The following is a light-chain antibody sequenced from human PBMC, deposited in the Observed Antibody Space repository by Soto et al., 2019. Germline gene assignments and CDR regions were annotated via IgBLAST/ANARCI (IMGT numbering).Light chain of an antibody. V-gene: IGKV3-15*01. J-gene: IGKJ1*01. Sequence: EILMTQSPVTLSVSPGERVTLSCRASQSVGRDVAWYQQEPGQAPRLLIYGASARATVIPARFSGNGAGTEFALTITSLQSEDFGVYYCQQYNTWPRTFGQGTKVEIK. CDR1: QSVGRD. CDR2: GAS. CDR3: QQYNTWPRT.